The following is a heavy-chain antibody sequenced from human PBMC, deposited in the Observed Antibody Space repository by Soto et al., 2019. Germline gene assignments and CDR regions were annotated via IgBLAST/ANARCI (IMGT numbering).Heavy chain of an antibody. CDR2: IYYSGST. J-gene: IGHJ4*02. CDR1: GGSISSSSYY. V-gene: IGHV4-39*01. CDR3: ARHRSRPLAPFDY. Sequence: QLQLQESGPGLVKPSETLSLTCTVSGGSISSSSYYWGWIRQPPGKGLEWIGSIYYSGSTYYNPSLKSRVTISVDTSKNQFSLKLSSVTAADTAVYYCARHRSRPLAPFDYWGQGTLVTVSS.